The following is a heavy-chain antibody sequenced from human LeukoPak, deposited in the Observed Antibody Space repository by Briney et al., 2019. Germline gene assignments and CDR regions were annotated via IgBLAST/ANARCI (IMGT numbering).Heavy chain of an antibody. J-gene: IGHJ4*02. Sequence: PGRSLRLSCAASGFTFSSYAMSWVRQAPGKGLEWVSAISGSGGGTYYADSVKGRFTISRDNSKNTLYLQMNSLRAEDTAVYYCAKDAWEQYYFDYWGQGTLVTVSS. CDR1: GFTFSSYA. V-gene: IGHV3-23*01. D-gene: IGHD1-26*01. CDR2: ISGSGGGT. CDR3: AKDAWEQYYFDY.